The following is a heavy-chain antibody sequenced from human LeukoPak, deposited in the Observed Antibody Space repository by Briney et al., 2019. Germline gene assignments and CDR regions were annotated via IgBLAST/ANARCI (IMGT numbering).Heavy chain of an antibody. J-gene: IGHJ5*02. Sequence: PGGSLRLSCAASGFTFSSYSMNWVRQAPGKGLEWVSSISSSSSYIYYADPVKGRFTISRDNAKNSLYLQMNSLRAEDTAVYYCARNYGSGSYLVYWFDPWGQGTLVTVSS. V-gene: IGHV3-21*01. CDR1: GFTFSSYS. CDR2: ISSSSSYI. CDR3: ARNYGSGSYLVYWFDP. D-gene: IGHD3-10*01.